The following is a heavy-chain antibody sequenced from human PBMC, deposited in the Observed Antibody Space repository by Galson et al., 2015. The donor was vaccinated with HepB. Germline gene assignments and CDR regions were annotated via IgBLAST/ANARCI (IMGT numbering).Heavy chain of an antibody. Sequence: LRLSCAASGFTFSSYAMSWVRQAPGKGLEWVSAISGSGGTTYYADSVKGRFTIPRDNSENTLFLQMNTLRAEDTAVYYCAKDRQYYYDSSGYYGLDCWGQGTLVTVSS. J-gene: IGHJ4*02. CDR2: ISGSGGTT. CDR1: GFTFSSYA. D-gene: IGHD3-22*01. V-gene: IGHV3-23*01. CDR3: AKDRQYYYDSSGYYGLDC.